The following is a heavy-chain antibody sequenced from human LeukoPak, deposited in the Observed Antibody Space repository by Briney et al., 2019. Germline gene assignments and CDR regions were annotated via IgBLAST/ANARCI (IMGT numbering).Heavy chain of an antibody. CDR3: TRDEYMV. Sequence: GGSLRLSCTASGFTFGDYAMSWVRQAPGKGLGWVGFIRSKAYGGTTEYAASVKGRFTISRDDSKSIAYLQMNSLKTEDTAVYYCTRDEYMVWDQGTLVTVSS. D-gene: IGHD1-1*01. J-gene: IGHJ4*02. V-gene: IGHV3-49*04. CDR1: GFTFGDYA. CDR2: IRSKAYGGTT.